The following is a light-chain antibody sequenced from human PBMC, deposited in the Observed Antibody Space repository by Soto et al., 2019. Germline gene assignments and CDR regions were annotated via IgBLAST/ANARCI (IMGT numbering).Light chain of an antibody. CDR1: QVISSW. CDR3: QQANSFPPT. V-gene: IGKV1-12*01. J-gene: IGKJ3*01. CDR2: AAS. Sequence: DIQMTHSPSSVSSSVVYRVTITCRASQVISSWLAWYQQKPGKAPKLLIYAASSLQSGVPSRFSGSGSGTDFTLTISSLQPEDFATYYCQQANSFPPTFGPGTKVDI.